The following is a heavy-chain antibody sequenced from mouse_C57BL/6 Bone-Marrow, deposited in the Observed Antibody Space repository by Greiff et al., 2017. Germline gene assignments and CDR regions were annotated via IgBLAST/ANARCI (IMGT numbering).Heavy chain of an antibody. J-gene: IGHJ4*01. Sequence: VQLKESGGGLVQPGGSLKLSCAASGFTFSDYYMYWVRQTPEKRLEWVAYISNGGGSTYYPDTVKGRFTISRDNAKNTLYLQMSRLKSEDTAMYYCARHRTMITTDYYAMDYWGQGTSVTVSS. CDR1: GFTFSDYY. D-gene: IGHD2-4*01. CDR3: ARHRTMITTDYYAMDY. V-gene: IGHV5-12*01. CDR2: ISNGGGST.